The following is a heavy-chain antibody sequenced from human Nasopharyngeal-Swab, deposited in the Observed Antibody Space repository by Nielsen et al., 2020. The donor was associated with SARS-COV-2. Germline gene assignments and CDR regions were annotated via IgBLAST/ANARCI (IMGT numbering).Heavy chain of an antibody. V-gene: IGHV3-23*01. CDR1: GFTFTSYA. J-gene: IGHJ5*02. D-gene: IGHD2-15*01. CDR3: AKDSGAGFCSGGTCFPTNH. Sequence: GESLKISCAASGFTFTSYAINWVRQAPGKGLEWVSGISGSGDNTYYADSVRGRFIISRDTFKNTLYLQMNSLRAEDTALYYCAKDSGAGFCSGGTCFPTNHWGQGTLVTVSS. CDR2: ISGSGDNT.